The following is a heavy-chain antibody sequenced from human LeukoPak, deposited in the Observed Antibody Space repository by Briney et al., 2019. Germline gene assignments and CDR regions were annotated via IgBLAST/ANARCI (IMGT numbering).Heavy chain of an antibody. CDR1: GGSISSGGYS. D-gene: IGHD3-3*01. CDR3: ARCGGSYDFWSGFPWYFDL. J-gene: IGHJ2*01. Sequence: SQTLSLTCAGSGGSISSGGYSWSWIRQPPGKGLEWIGYIYYSGSTNYNPSLKSRVTLSVDTSKNQFSLKLSSVTAADTAVYYCARCGGSYDFWSGFPWYFDLWGRGTLVTVSS. CDR2: IYYSGST. V-gene: IGHV4-30-4*07.